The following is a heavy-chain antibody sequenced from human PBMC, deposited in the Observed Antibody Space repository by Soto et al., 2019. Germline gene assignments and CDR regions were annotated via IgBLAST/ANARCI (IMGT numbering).Heavy chain of an antibody. CDR1: GYTFYSHS. CDR3: ARCIQEDYYYGMDV. CDR2: ISADNINT. J-gene: IGHJ6*02. V-gene: IGHV1-18*01. D-gene: IGHD5-18*01. Sequence: ASVKVSCKASGYTFYSHSISWVRQAPGQGLEWMGRISADNINTKYAQKFRGRVTITTDTSTSTVYMELRNLRSDDTAVYYCARCIQEDYYYGMDVWGQGTTVTVSS.